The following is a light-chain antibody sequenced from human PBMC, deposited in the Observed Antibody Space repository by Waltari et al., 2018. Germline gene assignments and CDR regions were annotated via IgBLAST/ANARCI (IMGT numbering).Light chain of an antibody. Sequence: DIQMTQSPSSLSASVGDTITITCRTSQNIDRSLNWYPQRPGNAPKLLIFAASTLQSGVSSRFSGSGSGTDFTLTISGLQPEDFATYFCQQSHRSPWTFGQGTQVDI. V-gene: IGKV1-39*01. J-gene: IGKJ1*01. CDR3: QQSHRSPWT. CDR1: QNIDRS. CDR2: AAS.